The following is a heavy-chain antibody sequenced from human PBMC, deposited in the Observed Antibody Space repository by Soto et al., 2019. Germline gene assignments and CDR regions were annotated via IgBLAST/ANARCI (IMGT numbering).Heavy chain of an antibody. CDR2: IYYSGST. Sequence: SETLSLTCTVSGGSISSSSYYWGWIRQPPGKGLEWIGSIYYSGSTYYNPSLKSRVTISVDTSKNQFSLKLSSVTAADTAVYYCAVVSESSGWWDNWFDPWGQGTLVTVSS. V-gene: IGHV4-39*01. CDR1: GGSISSSSYY. D-gene: IGHD6-19*01. J-gene: IGHJ5*02. CDR3: AVVSESSGWWDNWFDP.